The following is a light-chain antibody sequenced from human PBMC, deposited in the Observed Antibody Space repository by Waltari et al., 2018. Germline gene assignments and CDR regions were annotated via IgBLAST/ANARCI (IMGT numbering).Light chain of an antibody. V-gene: IGLV2-8*01. Sequence: QSALTQPPSASGSPGQSVTLSCTGTSSDIGNSKYVSWYQQHPGKAPNLMIYEVIKRPSWVPDRFSGPKSGNPASLTVSGLQAEDEAVYYCSSYAGLKVFGGGTKLTVL. CDR3: SSYAGLKV. J-gene: IGLJ2*01. CDR2: EVI. CDR1: SSDIGNSKY.